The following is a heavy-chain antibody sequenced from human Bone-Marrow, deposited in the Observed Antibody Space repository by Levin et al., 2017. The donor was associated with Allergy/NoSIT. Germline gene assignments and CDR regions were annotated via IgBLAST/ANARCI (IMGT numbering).Heavy chain of an antibody. V-gene: IGHV5-51*01. D-gene: IGHD3-16*01. CDR1: GYSFTSYW. CDR3: ARQGSGGGSAFDI. J-gene: IGHJ3*02. CDR2: IYPGDSDT. Sequence: ASVKVSCKGSGYSFTSYWIGWVRQMPGKGLEWMGIIYPGDSDTRYSPSFQGQVTISADKSISTAYLQWSSLKASDTAMYYCARQGSGGGSAFDIWGQGTMVTVSS.